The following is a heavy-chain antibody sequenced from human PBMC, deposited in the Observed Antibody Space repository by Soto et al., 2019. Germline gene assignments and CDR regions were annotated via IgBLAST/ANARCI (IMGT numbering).Heavy chain of an antibody. J-gene: IGHJ6*02. D-gene: IGHD3-10*01. CDR1: GFTFSSYV. Sequence: PGGSLRLSCVVSGFTFSSYVMHWVRQAPGKGLEWLAVISNDGRKIYYADSVKGRLIISRDNSKNTLYLQMNSLSVEDTAVYYCARVSAREYYYGMDVWGQGTTVTVSS. CDR3: ARVSAREYYYGMDV. V-gene: IGHV3-30*04. CDR2: ISNDGRKI.